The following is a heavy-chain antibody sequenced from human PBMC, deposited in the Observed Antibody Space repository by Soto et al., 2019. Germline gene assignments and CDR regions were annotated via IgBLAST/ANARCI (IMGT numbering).Heavy chain of an antibody. CDR1: VGPIINGDSY. D-gene: IGHD6-13*01. Sequence: QVQLQESGPGLVKPSQTLSLTCTVSVGPIINGDSYLTWIRQHPEKGLEWMGYINYRGTTNYNPALKSRILISIDTSKNQFSLRLTSVTAADTAVYYCARDAPGAAPYWGQGTLVTVSS. J-gene: IGHJ4*02. CDR3: ARDAPGAAPY. CDR2: INYRGTT. V-gene: IGHV4-31*03.